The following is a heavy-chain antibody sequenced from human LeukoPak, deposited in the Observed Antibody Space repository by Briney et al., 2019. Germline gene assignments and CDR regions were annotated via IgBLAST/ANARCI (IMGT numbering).Heavy chain of an antibody. CDR3: AREGLIQLFDY. Sequence: PSETLSLTCAVYGGSFSGYYWSWIRQPPGKGLEWIGEINHSGSTNYNPSLKSRVTISVDTSKNQFSLKLSSVTAADTAVYYCAREGLIQLFDYWGQGTLVTVSS. J-gene: IGHJ4*02. D-gene: IGHD5-18*01. CDR2: INHSGST. CDR1: GGSFSGYY. V-gene: IGHV4-34*01.